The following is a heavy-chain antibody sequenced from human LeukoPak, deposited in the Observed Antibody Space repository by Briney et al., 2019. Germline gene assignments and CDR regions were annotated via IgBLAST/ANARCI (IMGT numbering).Heavy chain of an antibody. D-gene: IGHD5-12*01. CDR3: ARALGARAYYYMDV. CDR1: GGPVSTYY. CDR2: IYSSGIT. J-gene: IGHJ6*03. Sequence: PSETLSLTCTVSGGPVSTYYWNWIRQSAGKGLEWIGRIYSSGITDYSPSLKSRATMSVDTSNNQFSLRLTSVTAADTAVYYCARALGARAYYYMDVWGKGTTVTISS. V-gene: IGHV4-4*07.